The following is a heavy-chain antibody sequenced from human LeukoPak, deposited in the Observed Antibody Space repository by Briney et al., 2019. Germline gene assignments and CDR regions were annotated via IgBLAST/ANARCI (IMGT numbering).Heavy chain of an antibody. Sequence: PGRSLRLSCAASGFTFTMYSMSCVRQAPGNGLEWVSALSGRGSNTYYADSVKGRFTISRDNSDNTLYVQMNSLRAEDTAVYYCAKGNTRGYCTSTTCSNWFDPWGQGTLVTVSS. CDR2: LSGRGSNT. J-gene: IGHJ5*02. D-gene: IGHD2-2*01. CDR1: GFTFTMYS. CDR3: AKGNTRGYCTSTTCSNWFDP. V-gene: IGHV3-23*01.